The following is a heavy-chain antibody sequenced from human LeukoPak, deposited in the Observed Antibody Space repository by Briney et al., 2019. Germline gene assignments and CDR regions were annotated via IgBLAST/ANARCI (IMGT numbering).Heavy chain of an antibody. CDR3: ARDSYSRY. CDR1: GFAVSSHY. Sequence: GGSLRLSCAASGFAVSSHYMSWVRQAPGRGLEWVSVIYNDGSTYYADSVKGRFTISRDTSKNTLYLQMYSLRAEDTAIYYCARDSYSRYWGQGTLVSVSS. J-gene: IGHJ4*02. CDR2: IYNDGST. D-gene: IGHD3-16*01. V-gene: IGHV3-66*01.